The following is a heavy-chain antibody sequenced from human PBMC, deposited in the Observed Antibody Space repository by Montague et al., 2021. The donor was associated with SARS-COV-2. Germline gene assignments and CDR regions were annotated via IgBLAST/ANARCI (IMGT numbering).Heavy chain of an antibody. CDR3: VRGGCGDRSSD. V-gene: IGHV4-34*01. CDR2: IRHYGSP. J-gene: IGHJ1*01. Sequence: SETLSLTCVVYGGSFGGYYWTWIRQTPGKGLEWIGEIRHYGSPNYNPSVNPPLKSRVTMSIDTSKNQFSLRLTSVSAADTAVYYCVRGGCGDRSSDWGQGTLVTVSS. CDR1: GGSFGGYY. D-gene: IGHD4-17*01.